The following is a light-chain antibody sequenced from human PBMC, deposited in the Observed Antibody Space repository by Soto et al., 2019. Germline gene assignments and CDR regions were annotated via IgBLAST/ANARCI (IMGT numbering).Light chain of an antibody. CDR3: QQYGSSRT. Sequence: IVLTQSPGTLSLSPGERATLSCRASQSVSSSYLAWYQQKPGQAPRLLVYGASSRATGIPDRFSGSGSGTDFTLTISRLEPEDFAVYYCQQYGSSRTFRQGTKVDIX. J-gene: IGKJ1*01. CDR1: QSVSSSY. V-gene: IGKV3-20*01. CDR2: GAS.